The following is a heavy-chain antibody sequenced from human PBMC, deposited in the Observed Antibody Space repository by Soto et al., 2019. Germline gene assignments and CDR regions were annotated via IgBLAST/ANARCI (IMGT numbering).Heavy chain of an antibody. V-gene: IGHV4-61*01. CDR3: AREDRGNFDY. Sequence: PSETLSLTCTVSGGSISSSSYYWGWIRQPPGKGLEWIGYIYYSGSTNYNPSLKSRVTISVDTSKNQFSLKLSSVTAADTAEYYCAREDRGNFDYWGQGTVVTVSS. CDR1: GGSISSSSYY. J-gene: IGHJ4*02. CDR2: IYYSGST.